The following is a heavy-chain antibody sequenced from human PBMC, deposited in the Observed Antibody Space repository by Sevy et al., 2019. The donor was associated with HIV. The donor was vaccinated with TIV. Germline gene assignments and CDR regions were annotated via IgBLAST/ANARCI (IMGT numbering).Heavy chain of an antibody. CDR3: RGVGTTTNFDY. V-gene: IGHV3-23*01. CDR2: ISGSGGSI. CDR1: GFIFNSYG. D-gene: IGHD1-26*01. J-gene: IGHJ4*02. Sequence: GGSLRLSCAASGFIFNSYGMSWVRQAPGKGMEWVSGISGSGGSIYYADSVKGRFTISRDNFKNTLYLQMNSLRAEDTAVYYGRGVGTTTNFDYWGQGTLVTVSS.